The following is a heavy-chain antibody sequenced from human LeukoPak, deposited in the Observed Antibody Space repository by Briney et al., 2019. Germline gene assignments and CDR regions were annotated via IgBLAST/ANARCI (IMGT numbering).Heavy chain of an antibody. Sequence: ASVKVSCKASGYTFTGYYMHWVRQAPGQGLEWMGWINPNSGGTNYAQKFQGRVTMTRDTSISTAYMELSRLRSDDTAVYYCARGQKAGSTMVRGVIVPTDYRGQGTLVTVSS. D-gene: IGHD3-10*01. CDR1: GYTFTGYY. CDR3: ARGQKAGSTMVRGVIVPTDY. V-gene: IGHV1-2*02. J-gene: IGHJ4*02. CDR2: INPNSGGT.